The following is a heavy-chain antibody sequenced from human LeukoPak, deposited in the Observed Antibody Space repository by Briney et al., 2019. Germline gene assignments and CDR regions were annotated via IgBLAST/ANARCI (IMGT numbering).Heavy chain of an antibody. Sequence: SETLSLTCTVSGDSISSSNWCSWVRQPPGKGLEWIGEIYHSGSTNYNPSLKSRVTISQDKSKKQFSLKVTSVTAADTAVYYCATGRDGEDFDHWGQGTLVTVSS. CDR1: GDSISSSNW. J-gene: IGHJ4*02. D-gene: IGHD5-24*01. CDR2: IYHSGST. V-gene: IGHV4-4*02. CDR3: ATGRDGEDFDH.